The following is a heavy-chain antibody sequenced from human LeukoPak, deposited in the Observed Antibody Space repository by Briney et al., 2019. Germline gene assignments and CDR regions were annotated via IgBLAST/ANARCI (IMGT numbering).Heavy chain of an antibody. D-gene: IGHD4-17*01. CDR2: IFHSGNS. CDR3: ARVTYVDDMLYQYFDY. V-gene: IGHV4-38-2*01. Sequence: PSETLSLTCAVSSYSISSGSYWGWIRQSPGKGLEWVGSIFHSGNSYYNPSLKSRLTMSVDTSKNQFSLKLTSLTAADTALYYCARVTYVDDMLYQYFDYWGQGILVTVSS. J-gene: IGHJ4*02. CDR1: SYSISSGSY.